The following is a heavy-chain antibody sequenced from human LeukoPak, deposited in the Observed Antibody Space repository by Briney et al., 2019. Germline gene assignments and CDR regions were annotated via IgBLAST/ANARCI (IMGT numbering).Heavy chain of an antibody. CDR3: AREDTRITMVRGVYGDNWFDP. D-gene: IGHD3-10*01. J-gene: IGHJ5*02. V-gene: IGHV3-74*01. CDR1: GNYW. CDR2: INSDGSWT. Sequence: EGSLRLSCAASGNYWMHWVRQAPGKGLVWVSHINSDGSWTSYADSVKGRFTISRDNAKNSLYLQMNSLRAEDTAVYYCAREDTRITMVRGVYGDNWFDPWGQGTLVTVSS.